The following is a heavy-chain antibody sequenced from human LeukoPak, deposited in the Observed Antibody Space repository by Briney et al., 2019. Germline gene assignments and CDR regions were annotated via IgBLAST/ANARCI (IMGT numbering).Heavy chain of an antibody. Sequence: PGGSLRLSCAASGFTFSSYWMNWVRQAPGKGLEWVASINQDGSEKYYLDSVKGRFTISRDNAKNSLYLQMNSLRAEDTAVYYCARDHRVIQLWLRRRSLYYMDVWGKGTTVTVSS. CDR3: ARDHRVIQLWLRRRSLYYMDV. V-gene: IGHV3-7*01. D-gene: IGHD5-18*01. J-gene: IGHJ6*03. CDR2: INQDGSEK. CDR1: GFTFSSYW.